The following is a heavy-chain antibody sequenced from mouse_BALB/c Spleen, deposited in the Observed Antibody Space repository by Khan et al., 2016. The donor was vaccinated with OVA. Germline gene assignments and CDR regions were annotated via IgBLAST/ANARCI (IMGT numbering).Heavy chain of an antibody. D-gene: IGHD1-1*01. J-gene: IGHJ4*01. CDR2: IGPGSGNP. Sequence: DLVKPGASVKLSCKASGYTFTSYWINWIKQRPGQGLEWVGQIGPGSGNPYYNEVFKGKATLTVDTSSSTVYIQLSSLASEDSAVYFCVTSKYYGNGLNALDYWGQGTSVTVSS. CDR3: VTSKYYGNGLNALDY. V-gene: IGHV1S41*01. CDR1: GYTFTSYW.